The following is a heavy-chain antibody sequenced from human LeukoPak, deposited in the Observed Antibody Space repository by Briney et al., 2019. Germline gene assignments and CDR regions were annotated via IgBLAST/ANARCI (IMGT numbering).Heavy chain of an antibody. D-gene: IGHD3-16*02. CDR3: AREKGRPYDYVWGSYRYGSDRNWFDP. CDR1: GGSFSGYY. V-gene: IGHV4-34*01. Sequence: SETLSLTCAVYGGSFSGYYWSRIRQPPGKGLEWIGEINHGGSTNYNPSLKSRVTISVDTSKNQFSLKLSSVTAADTAVYYCAREKGRPYDYVWGSYRYGSDRNWFDPWGQGTLVTVSS. J-gene: IGHJ5*02. CDR2: INHGGST.